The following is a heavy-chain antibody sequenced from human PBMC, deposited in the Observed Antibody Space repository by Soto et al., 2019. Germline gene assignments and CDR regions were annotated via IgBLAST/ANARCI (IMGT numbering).Heavy chain of an antibody. CDR2: ISGSGGST. CDR3: AKGGEGAPTAPAVIDP. D-gene: IGHD1-26*01. CDR1: GFTFSSYA. J-gene: IGHJ5*02. Sequence: GGSLRLSCAASGFTFSSYAMSWVRQAPGKGLEWVSAISGSGGSTYYADSVKGRFTISRDTSKNTLYLQMNSLRAEDTAVYYCAKGGEGAPTAPAVIDPWGQGTLVTVSS. V-gene: IGHV3-23*01.